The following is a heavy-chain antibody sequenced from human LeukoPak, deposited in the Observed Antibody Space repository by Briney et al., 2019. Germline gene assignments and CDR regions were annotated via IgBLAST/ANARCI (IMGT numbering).Heavy chain of an antibody. CDR2: IYSSGTT. D-gene: IGHD2-15*01. Sequence: PSETLSLTCAVSGGSISSGGYSWSWIRQPPGKGLEWIGRIYSSGTTDYNPSLKSRVTMSVDTSKNQFSLKLSSVTAADTAVYYCASSSVVITAFDIWGQGTMVTVSS. V-gene: IGHV4-30-2*01. CDR1: GGSISSGGYS. CDR3: ASSSVVITAFDI. J-gene: IGHJ3*02.